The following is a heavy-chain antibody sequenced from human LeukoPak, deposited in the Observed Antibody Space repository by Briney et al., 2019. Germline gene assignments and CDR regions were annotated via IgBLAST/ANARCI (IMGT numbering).Heavy chain of an antibody. D-gene: IGHD3-10*01. CDR1: GFTFSSYG. Sequence: GRSLRLSCAASGFTFSSYGMHWGRQAPGKGLEGVAVISYDGSNKYYADSVKGRFTISRDNSKNSLYLQMNSLRAEDTAVYYCAEYASGTGYYGMDVWGQGTTVTVSS. V-gene: IGHV3-30*03. CDR2: ISYDGSNK. J-gene: IGHJ6*02. CDR3: AEYASGTGYYGMDV.